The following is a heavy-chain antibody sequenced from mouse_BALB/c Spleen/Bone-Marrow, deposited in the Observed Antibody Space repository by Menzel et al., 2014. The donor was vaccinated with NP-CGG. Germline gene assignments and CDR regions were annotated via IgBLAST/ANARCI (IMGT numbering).Heavy chain of an antibody. CDR1: GFDFSTFW. CDR3: ARLHYYGYGAY. J-gene: IGHJ3*01. D-gene: IGHD1-2*01. V-gene: IGHV4-1*02. CDR2: INPDRRTI. Sequence: EVKLMESGGGLVQPGGSLKLSCAASGFDFSTFWMSWVRQAPGKELEWIGEINPDRRTINYAPSLKDKFIISRDNAKNTLYLLMSKVRSEDTALYYCARLHYYGYGAYWGQGTLVTVSA.